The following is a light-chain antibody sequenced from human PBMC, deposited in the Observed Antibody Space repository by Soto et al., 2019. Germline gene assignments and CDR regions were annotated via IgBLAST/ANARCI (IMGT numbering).Light chain of an antibody. CDR3: GSYTSTYVRI. Sequence: QSVLTQPASVSGTPGQSITISCTGTSSDVGRYNYVSWYQQYPGRAPKLIIYEVTNRLSGVSDRFSGSKSGNVASLTISGLQAADEADYYCGSYTSTYVRIFGTGTKVTVL. J-gene: IGLJ1*01. V-gene: IGLV2-14*01. CDR2: EVT. CDR1: SSDVGRYNY.